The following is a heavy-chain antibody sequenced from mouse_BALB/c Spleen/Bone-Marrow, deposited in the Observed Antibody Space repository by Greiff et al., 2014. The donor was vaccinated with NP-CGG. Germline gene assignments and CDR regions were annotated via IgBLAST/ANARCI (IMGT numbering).Heavy chain of an antibody. CDR2: IFPGDSTT. Sequence: VQVVESGVELVKPGASVKLSCKASGNTFTSYDINWVRQRPEQGLEWIGWIFPGDSTTKYNEKFKGEATLSTDKSSSTVHMQLSRLTSEDSAVYFCVRSRLRDWYFDVWGAGTTVTISS. V-gene: IGHV1S56*01. D-gene: IGHD1-2*01. CDR3: VRSRLRDWYFDV. J-gene: IGHJ1*01. CDR1: GNTFTSYD.